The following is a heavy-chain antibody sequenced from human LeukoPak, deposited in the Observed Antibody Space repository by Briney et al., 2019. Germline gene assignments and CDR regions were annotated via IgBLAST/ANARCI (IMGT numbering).Heavy chain of an antibody. Sequence: PGGSLRLSCAASGFTFSSYWMHWVRQAPGKGLVWVSRINSDGSSTSYADSVKGRFTISRDNAKNTLYLQMNSLRAEDTAVYYCARPYYDFWSGYYENWFDPWGQGTLVTVSS. CDR1: GFTFSSYW. V-gene: IGHV3-74*01. CDR2: INSDGSST. D-gene: IGHD3-3*01. J-gene: IGHJ5*02. CDR3: ARPYYDFWSGYYENWFDP.